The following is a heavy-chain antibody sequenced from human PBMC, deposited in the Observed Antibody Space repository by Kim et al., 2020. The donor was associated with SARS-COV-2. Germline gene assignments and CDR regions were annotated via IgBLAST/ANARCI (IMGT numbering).Heavy chain of an antibody. J-gene: IGHJ6*02. CDR2: IYYSGST. Sequence: SETLSLTCTVSGGSISSSSYYWGWIRQPPGKGLEWIGSIYYSGSTYYNPSLKSRVTISVDTSKNQFSLKLSSVTAADTAMYYCARHSDSGGGYDSDYYYYYGMDVWGQGTTVTVSS. D-gene: IGHD5-12*01. CDR3: ARHSDSGGGYDSDYYYYYGMDV. V-gene: IGHV4-39*01. CDR1: GGSISSSSYY.